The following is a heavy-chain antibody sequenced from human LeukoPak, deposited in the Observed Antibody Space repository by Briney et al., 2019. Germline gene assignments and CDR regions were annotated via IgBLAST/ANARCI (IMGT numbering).Heavy chain of an antibody. J-gene: IGHJ3*02. D-gene: IGHD6-19*01. CDR3: ARDRTASSGWHNDAFDI. CDR1: GYTFTGYY. CDR2: INPNSGGT. Sequence: ASVKVSCKASGYTFTGYYMHWVRQAPGQGLECMGWINPNSGGTYYAQKFEGRVTMTTDTSTSTAYMELRSLRSDDTAVYYCARDRTASSGWHNDAFDIWGQGIMVTVSA. V-gene: IGHV1-2*02.